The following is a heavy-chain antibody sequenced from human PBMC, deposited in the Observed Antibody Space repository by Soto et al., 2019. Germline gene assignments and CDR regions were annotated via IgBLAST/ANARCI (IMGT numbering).Heavy chain of an antibody. V-gene: IGHV4-4*07. CDR2: IFANGHT. D-gene: IGHD6-13*01. J-gene: IGHJ5*02. CDR1: GGSISEKY. CDR3: VASLAASGLNWLDP. Sequence: SETLSLTCIVSGGSISEKYWNWVRQPPGKGLEWIGLIFANGHTDYNPYLKSRVTMSVDASKNQFSLRLTSMTAADTAVYYCVASLAASGLNWLDPWGRGPLVTVSS.